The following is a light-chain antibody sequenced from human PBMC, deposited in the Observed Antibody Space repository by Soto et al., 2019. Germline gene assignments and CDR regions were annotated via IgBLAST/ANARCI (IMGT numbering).Light chain of an antibody. CDR3: SSYADSDNLI. J-gene: IGLJ2*01. Sequence: QSVLTQPPSASGSPGQSVTISCTGTSNDVGDYDYVSWYQQHPGKAPKLMLYEVNKRPSGVPDRFSGSKSGYTAPLTVSGLQAEDEADYYCSSYADSDNLIFGGGTKVTVL. CDR2: EVN. V-gene: IGLV2-8*01. CDR1: SNDVGDYDY.